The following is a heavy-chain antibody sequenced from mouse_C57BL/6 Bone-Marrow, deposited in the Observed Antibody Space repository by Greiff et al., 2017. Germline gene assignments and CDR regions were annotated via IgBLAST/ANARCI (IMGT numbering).Heavy chain of an antibody. CDR1: GYTFTSYW. V-gene: IGHV1-59*01. CDR2: IDPSDSYT. CDR3: ARQLRWFAY. J-gene: IGHJ3*01. Sequence: VQLQQPGAELVRPGTSVKLSCKASGYTFTSYWMHWVKQRPGQGLEWIGVIDPSDSYTNYNQKFKGKATLTVDTSSSTAYMQLSSLTSEDSAVYYCARQLRWFAYWGQGTLVTVSA. D-gene: IGHD3-2*02.